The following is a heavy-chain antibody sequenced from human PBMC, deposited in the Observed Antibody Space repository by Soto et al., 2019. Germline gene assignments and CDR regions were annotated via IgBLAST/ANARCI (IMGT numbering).Heavy chain of an antibody. Sequence: PSETLSLTCTVSGDSISSYYWSWIRQPPGKGLEWIGYIYYSGSTNYNPSLKSRVTISVDTSKNQFSLKLSSVTAADTAMYYCARNGDCTRPGCIVGWFDPWGPGTLVTVS. CDR1: GDSISSYY. V-gene: IGHV4-59*01. CDR2: IYYSGST. D-gene: IGHD2-8*01. CDR3: ARNGDCTRPGCIVGWFDP. J-gene: IGHJ5*02.